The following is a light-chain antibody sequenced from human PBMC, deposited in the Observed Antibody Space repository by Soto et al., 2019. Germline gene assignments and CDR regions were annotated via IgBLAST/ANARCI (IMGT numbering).Light chain of an antibody. V-gene: IGLV2-14*03. CDR3: SSYTSSSTLPYV. CDR1: SKDVGGYDY. J-gene: IGLJ1*01. Sequence: QSVLTQPASVSGSPGRSITISCTGTSKDVGGYDYVSWFQQYPGKAPKLMISDVIDRPSGVSNRFSGSKSGNTASLTISGLQAEDEADYYCSSYTSSSTLPYVFGTGTKVTVL. CDR2: DVI.